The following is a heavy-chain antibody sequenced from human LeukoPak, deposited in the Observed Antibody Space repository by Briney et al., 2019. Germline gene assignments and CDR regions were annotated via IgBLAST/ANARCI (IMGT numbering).Heavy chain of an antibody. D-gene: IGHD6-13*01. V-gene: IGHV3-74*01. Sequence: GGSLRLSCAASGFTFSSFWMHWVRQAPGKGLVWVSRINTDGSSTDYADSVKGRFTISRDNAKNTLYLQMNSLRAEDTAVYYCAKDLLGYSSSWSPGMDVWGQGTTVTVSS. J-gene: IGHJ6*02. CDR2: INTDGSST. CDR1: GFTFSSFW. CDR3: AKDLLGYSSSWSPGMDV.